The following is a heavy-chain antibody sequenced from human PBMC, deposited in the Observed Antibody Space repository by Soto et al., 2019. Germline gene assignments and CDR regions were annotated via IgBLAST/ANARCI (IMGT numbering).Heavy chain of an antibody. CDR2: IYYSGST. CDR3: ARTGRFDYDILTGYYMGRYYGMDV. J-gene: IGHJ6*02. V-gene: IGHV4-31*03. Sequence: PSETLSLTCTVSGGSISSGGYYWSWIRQHPWKGLEWIGYIYYSGSTYYNPSLKSRVTISVDTSKNQFSLKLSSVTAADTAVYYCARTGRFDYDILTGYYMGRYYGMDVWGQGTTVTVSS. CDR1: GGSISSGGYY. D-gene: IGHD3-9*01.